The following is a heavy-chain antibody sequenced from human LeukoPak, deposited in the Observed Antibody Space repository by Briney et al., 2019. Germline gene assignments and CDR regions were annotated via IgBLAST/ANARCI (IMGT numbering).Heavy chain of an antibody. CDR1: GYTFTSYG. Sequence: ASVKVSCKASGYTFTSYGISWVRQAPGQGLEWMGWISAYNGNTNYAQKLQGRVTMTTDTSMSTAYMGLRSLRSDDTAVYYCARDWIPDYGDSGFYYYMDVWGKGTTVTVSS. V-gene: IGHV1-18*01. J-gene: IGHJ6*03. CDR3: ARDWIPDYGDSGFYYYMDV. D-gene: IGHD4-17*01. CDR2: ISAYNGNT.